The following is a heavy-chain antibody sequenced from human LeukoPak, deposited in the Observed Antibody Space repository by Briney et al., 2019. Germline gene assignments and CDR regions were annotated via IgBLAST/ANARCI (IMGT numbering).Heavy chain of an antibody. V-gene: IGHV3-23*01. CDR2: ISGRGGST. CDR3: AKDRRIQLWSGNDAFDI. D-gene: IGHD5-18*01. Sequence: GGSLRLSCAASGFTFSSYAMSWVRQAPGKGLEWVSAISGRGGSTYYADSVKGRFTISRDNSKNTLYLQMNSLRAEDTAVYYCAKDRRIQLWSGNDAFDIWGQGTMVTVSS. J-gene: IGHJ3*02. CDR1: GFTFSSYA.